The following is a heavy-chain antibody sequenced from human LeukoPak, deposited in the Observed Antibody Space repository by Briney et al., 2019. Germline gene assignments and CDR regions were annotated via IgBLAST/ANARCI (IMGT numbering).Heavy chain of an antibody. D-gene: IGHD6-19*01. CDR1: GGSFSGYY. V-gene: IGHV4-34*01. CDR3: ARGSGWYPRRPYAGNGSLDY. CDR2: INHSGST. Sequence: PSETLSPTCAVYGGSFSGYYWSWIRQPPGKGLEWIGEINHSGSTNYNPSLKSRVTISVDTSKNQFSLKLSSVTAADTAVYYCARGSGWYPRRPYAGNGSLDYWGQGTLVTVSS. J-gene: IGHJ4*02.